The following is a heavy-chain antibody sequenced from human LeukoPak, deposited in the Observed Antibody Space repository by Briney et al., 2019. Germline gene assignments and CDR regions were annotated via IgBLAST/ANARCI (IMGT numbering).Heavy chain of an antibody. CDR1: GYTFTIYG. CDR2: ISAYNGNT. V-gene: IGHV1-18*01. J-gene: IGHJ6*02. D-gene: IGHD3-3*01. Sequence: GASVNVSFTASGYTFTIYGISWVRQAPGQGLEWMGWISAYNGNTNYAQKLQGRVTMTTDTSTSTAYMELRSLRSDDTAVYYCARDPVLRFLEWLWDESYYYYGMDVWGQGTTVTVSS. CDR3: ARDPVLRFLEWLWDESYYYYGMDV.